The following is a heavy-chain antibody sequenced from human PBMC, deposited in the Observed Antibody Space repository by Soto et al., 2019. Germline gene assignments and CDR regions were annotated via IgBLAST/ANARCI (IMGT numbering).Heavy chain of an antibody. Sequence: QVELVQSGGEVKKPGASVKLSCKASGYTFTSHGISSVRQAPGQGLEWVGWINPNNNNPVSAQKFQDRVTLTTDTSTSTSYMEFRSLTSDDAAFSYCASTPAYTRLGNHWGLGPLVTLAS. D-gene: IGHD3-16*01. CDR3: ASTPAYTRLGNH. CDR1: GYTFTSHG. CDR2: INPNNNNP. V-gene: IGHV1-18*04. J-gene: IGHJ5*02.